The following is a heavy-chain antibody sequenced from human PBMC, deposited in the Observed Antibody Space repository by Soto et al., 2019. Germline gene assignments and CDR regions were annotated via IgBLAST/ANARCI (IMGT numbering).Heavy chain of an antibody. D-gene: IGHD2-2*01. CDR1: GYTFTSYD. V-gene: IGHV1-8*01. CDR2: MSPNSGNT. Sequence: GASVKVSCKASGYTFTSYDINWVRQATGQGLEWMGWMSPNSGNTGYAQKFQGRVTMTRNTSISTAYMELSSLRSEDTAVYYCARDGDSSYGYYYYMDVWGKGTTVTVSS. CDR3: ARDGDSSYGYYYYMDV. J-gene: IGHJ6*03.